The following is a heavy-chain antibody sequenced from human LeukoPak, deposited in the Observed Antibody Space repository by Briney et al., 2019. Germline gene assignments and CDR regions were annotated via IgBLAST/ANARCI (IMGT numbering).Heavy chain of an antibody. Sequence: ASVKVSCKASGYTFTGYYMHWVRQAPGQGLEWMGWINPNSGGTNYAQKFQGRVTMTRDTSISTAYMELSRLRSDDTAVYYCAKDARAYDTPGWAFDIWGQGTMVTVSS. V-gene: IGHV1-2*02. CDR3: AKDARAYDTPGWAFDI. CDR1: GYTFTGYY. D-gene: IGHD3-9*01. CDR2: INPNSGGT. J-gene: IGHJ3*02.